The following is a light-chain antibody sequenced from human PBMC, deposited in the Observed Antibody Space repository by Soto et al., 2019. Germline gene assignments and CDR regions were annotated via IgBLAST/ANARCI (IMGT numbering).Light chain of an antibody. CDR2: WST. Sequence: DIVMTQSPDSLAVSLGERATINCKSSQSLFFRSKNKEYLAWYQHKPGQPPKLLFYWSTTRESGVPDRFSGSGSGTDFTLTISSLQAEDVAVYYCHQYYSIPYSFGQGTKLEIK. CDR1: QSLFFRSKNKEY. J-gene: IGKJ2*03. V-gene: IGKV4-1*01. CDR3: HQYYSIPYS.